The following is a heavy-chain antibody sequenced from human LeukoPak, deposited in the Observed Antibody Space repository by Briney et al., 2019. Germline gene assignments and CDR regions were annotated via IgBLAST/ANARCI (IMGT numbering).Heavy chain of an antibody. CDR2: FDPEDGET. J-gene: IGHJ4*02. V-gene: IGHV1-24*01. D-gene: IGHD6-13*01. CDR3: ATGWATGSSWSFDY. CDR1: RYTLTELS. Sequence: ASVKVSCKVSRYTLTELSMHWVRQAPGKGLEWMGGFDPEDGETIYAQKFQGRVTMTEDTSTDTAYMELSSLRSEDTAVYYCATGWATGSSWSFDYWGQGTLVTVSS.